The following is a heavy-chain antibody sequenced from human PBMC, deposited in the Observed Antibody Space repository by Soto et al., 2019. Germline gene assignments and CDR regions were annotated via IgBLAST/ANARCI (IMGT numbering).Heavy chain of an antibody. CDR2: IYHSGST. J-gene: IGHJ4*02. Sequence: QLQLQESGSGLVKPSQTLSLTFAVSGGSISSGGYSWSWIRQPPGKGLEWIGYIYHSGSTYYNPSLKIRVTISVDRSKNQFSLKLSFVTASDTAVYYCAAGGGLPRYYWGQGTLVTVSS. CDR1: GGSISSGGYS. V-gene: IGHV4-30-2*01. CDR3: AAGGGLPRYY. D-gene: IGHD5-12*01.